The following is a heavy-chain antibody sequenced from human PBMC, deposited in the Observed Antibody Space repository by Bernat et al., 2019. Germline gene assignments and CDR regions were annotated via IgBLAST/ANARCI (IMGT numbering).Heavy chain of an antibody. D-gene: IGHD3-10*01. Sequence: QVQLVESGGGLVKPGGSLRLSCAASGFTFSDYYMSWIRQAPGKGLEWVAVISYDGSNKYYADSVKGRFTISRDNSKNTLYLQMNSLRAEDTAVYYCAREEAYYYGSGSYYSTLGIDYWGQGTLVTVSS. V-gene: IGHV3-30-3*01. CDR2: ISYDGSNK. CDR3: AREEAYYYGSGSYYSTLGIDY. J-gene: IGHJ4*02. CDR1: GFTFSDYY.